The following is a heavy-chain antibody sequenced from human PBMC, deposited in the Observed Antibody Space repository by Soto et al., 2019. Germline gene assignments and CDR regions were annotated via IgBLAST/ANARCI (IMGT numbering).Heavy chain of an antibody. Sequence: EVQLLESGGGLVQPGGSLRLSCAASGSTFSSYAMSWVRQAPGKGLEWVSAISGSGGSTYYADSVKGRFTISRDNSKNTLYLQMNSLRAEDTAVYYCAKDLGGSYGENWFDPWGQGTLVTVSS. CDR2: ISGSGGST. V-gene: IGHV3-23*01. J-gene: IGHJ5*02. CDR1: GSTFSSYA. CDR3: AKDLGGSYGENWFDP. D-gene: IGHD1-26*01.